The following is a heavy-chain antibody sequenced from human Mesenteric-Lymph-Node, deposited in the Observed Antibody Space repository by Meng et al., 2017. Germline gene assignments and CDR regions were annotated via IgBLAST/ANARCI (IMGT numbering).Heavy chain of an antibody. CDR3: AKDIGSSSWYFYYYYGMDV. D-gene: IGHD6-13*01. V-gene: IGHV3-9*01. J-gene: IGHJ6*01. CDR1: GFTFDDYA. Sequence: SLKISCAASGFTFDDYAMHWVRQAPGKGLEWVSGISWNSGSIGYADSVKGRFTISRDNAKNSLYLQMNSLRAEDTALYYCAKDIGSSSWYFYYYYGMDVWGQGNTV. CDR2: ISWNSGSI.